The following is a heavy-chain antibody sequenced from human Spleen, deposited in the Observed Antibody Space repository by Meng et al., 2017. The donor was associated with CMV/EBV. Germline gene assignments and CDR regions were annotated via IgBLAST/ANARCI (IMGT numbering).Heavy chain of an antibody. D-gene: IGHD3-22*01. V-gene: IGHV1-69*05. CDR3: ARGPSYDGRGYFDY. Sequence: AGGTFSSYAISWVRQAPGQGLEWMGGIIPIFGTANYAQKFQGRVTITTDESTSTAYMELSSLRSEDTAVYYCARGPSYDGRGYFDYWGQGTLVTVSS. CDR2: IIPIFGTA. J-gene: IGHJ4*02. CDR1: GGTFSSYA.